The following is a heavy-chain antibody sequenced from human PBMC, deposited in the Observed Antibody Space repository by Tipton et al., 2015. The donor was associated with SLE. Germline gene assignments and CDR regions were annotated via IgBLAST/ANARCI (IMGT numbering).Heavy chain of an antibody. J-gene: IGHJ4*02. CDR1: GGSIISGSNY. D-gene: IGHD2/OR15-2a*01. CDR2: IYFIGST. V-gene: IGHV4-61*09. CDR3: ARGLNSVAQLDY. Sequence: TLSLTCTVSGGSIISGSNYWNWIRQSAGKGLEWIGHIYFIGSTNYNPSLKSRATISLDTSKNQFSLQLSSVTAADTAVYYCARGLNSVAQLDYWGQGTLVTVSS.